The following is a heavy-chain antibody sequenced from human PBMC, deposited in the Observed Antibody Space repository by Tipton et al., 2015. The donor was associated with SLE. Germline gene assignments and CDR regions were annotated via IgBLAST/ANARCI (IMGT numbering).Heavy chain of an antibody. J-gene: IGHJ4*02. Sequence: VQLVQSGAEVKKPGEALQISCKTSGYSFTNSWIVWFRHMPGKGLECMGMIDPSDSDTRYSPSFQGQLSISVDRSTSTAYLQWDSLQASDTALYYCARGPVADTYCVDYWGQATRVTVSS. CDR3: ARGPVADTYCVDY. D-gene: IGHD6-19*01. V-gene: IGHV5-51*06. CDR1: GYSFTNSW. CDR2: IDPSDSDT.